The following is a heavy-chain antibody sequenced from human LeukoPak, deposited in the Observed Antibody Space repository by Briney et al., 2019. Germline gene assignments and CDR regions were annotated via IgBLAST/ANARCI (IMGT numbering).Heavy chain of an antibody. CDR3: ARGKRDIVVVPAAIFDY. CDR1: GGSISSGGYY. CDR2: IYYSGST. V-gene: IGHV4-31*03. J-gene: IGHJ4*02. D-gene: IGHD2-2*01. Sequence: SQTLSLTCTVSGGSISSGGYYWSWIRQHPGQGLEWIGYIYYSGSTYYNPSLKSRVTISVDTSKNQFSLKLSSVTAADTAVYYCARGKRDIVVVPAAIFDYWGQGTLVTVSS.